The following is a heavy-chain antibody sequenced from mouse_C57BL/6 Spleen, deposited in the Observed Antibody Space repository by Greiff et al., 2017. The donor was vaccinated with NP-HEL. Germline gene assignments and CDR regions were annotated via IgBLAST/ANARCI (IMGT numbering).Heavy chain of an antibody. CDR1: GYTFTDYY. V-gene: IGHV1-26*01. D-gene: IGHD2-1*01. CDR3: ARFPYGNYPYYFDY. J-gene: IGHJ2*01. Sequence: VQLQQSGPELVKPGASVKISCKASGYTFTDYYMNWVKQSLGKSLEWIGDINPNNGGTSYNQKFKGKATLTVDKSSSTAYMELRSLTSEDSAVYYCARFPYGNYPYYFDYWGQGTTLTVSS. CDR2: INPNNGGT.